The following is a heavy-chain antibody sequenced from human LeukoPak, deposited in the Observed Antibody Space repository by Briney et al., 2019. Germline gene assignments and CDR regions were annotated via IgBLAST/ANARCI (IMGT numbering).Heavy chain of an antibody. Sequence: GSLRLSCAASGFTLRSYAMTWVRQAPGKGLEWVSSLSGRGGSIYYADSVKGRFTISRDNSKNTLYLQMNSLRAEGTAVYYCAKDMAEVPGPSDYWGQGTLVTVSS. J-gene: IGHJ4*02. V-gene: IGHV3-23*01. CDR1: GFTLRSYA. D-gene: IGHD3-10*01. CDR2: LSGRGGSI. CDR3: AKDMAEVPGPSDY.